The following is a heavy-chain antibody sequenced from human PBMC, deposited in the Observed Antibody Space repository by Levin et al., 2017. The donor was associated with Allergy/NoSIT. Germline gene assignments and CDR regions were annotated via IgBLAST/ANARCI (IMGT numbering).Heavy chain of an antibody. D-gene: IGHD3-22*01. V-gene: IGHV4-59*03. CDR2: IRYSGTT. J-gene: IGHJ4*02. CDR3: ARGHFDTRGYSNALEY. Sequence: HSQTLSLTCTVSGGSISPYSWTWIRQSPGKGLDWIGYIRYSGTTSYNPSLEGRLTISLDTSKSQFSLRLSSVTDADTAMYYCARGHFDTRGYSNALEYWGQGILVTVSS. CDR1: GGSISPYS.